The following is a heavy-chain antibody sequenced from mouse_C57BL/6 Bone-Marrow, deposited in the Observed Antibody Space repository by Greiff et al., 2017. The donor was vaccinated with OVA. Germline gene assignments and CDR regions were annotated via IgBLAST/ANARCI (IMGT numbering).Heavy chain of an antibody. CDR3: TGLLWLRRGY. Sequence: EVKLMESGAELVRPGASVKLSCTASGFNIKDDYMHWVKQRPEQGLEWIGWIDPENGDTEYASKFQGKATITADTSSNTAYLQLSSLTSEDTAVYYGTGLLWLRRGYWGQGTTLTVSS. CDR1: GFNIKDDY. V-gene: IGHV14-4*01. J-gene: IGHJ2*01. CDR2: IDPENGDT. D-gene: IGHD2-2*01.